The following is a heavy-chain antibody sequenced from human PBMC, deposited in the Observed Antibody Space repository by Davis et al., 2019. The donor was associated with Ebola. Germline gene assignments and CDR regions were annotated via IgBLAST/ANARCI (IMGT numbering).Heavy chain of an antibody. Sequence: GESLKISCATSGFTFSSNAMSWVRQAPGKGLEWVASISGSGGSTYYGDSVKGRFTFSRDNSKNTLYLQMNSLRAEDTAVYYCARIAAGGYWGQGTLVTVSS. CDR2: ISGSGGST. V-gene: IGHV3-23*01. CDR3: ARIAAGGY. J-gene: IGHJ4*02. CDR1: GFTFSSNA. D-gene: IGHD6-13*01.